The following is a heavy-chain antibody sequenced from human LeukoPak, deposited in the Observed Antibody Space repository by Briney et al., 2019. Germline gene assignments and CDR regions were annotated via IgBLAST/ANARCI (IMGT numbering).Heavy chain of an antibody. CDR3: ARSGWGTVPVDY. V-gene: IGHV4-30-2*01. CDR1: GGSISSGGYS. CDR2: IYHSGST. J-gene: IGHJ4*02. Sequence: SQTLSLTCAVSGGSISSGGYSWSWIRQPPGKGLEWIGYIYHSGSTYYNPSLKSRVTISVDRSKNQFSLKLSSVTAADTAVYYCARSGWGTVPVDYWGQGTLVTVSS. D-gene: IGHD1-1*01.